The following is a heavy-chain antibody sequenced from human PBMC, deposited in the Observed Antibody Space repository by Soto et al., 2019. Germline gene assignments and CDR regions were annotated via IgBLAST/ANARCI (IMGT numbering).Heavy chain of an antibody. CDR3: AREGVVVPAAFDY. D-gene: IGHD2-2*01. J-gene: IGHJ4*02. V-gene: IGHV4-30-4*01. CDR1: GGSISSGDYY. CDR2: IYYSGST. Sequence: SETLSLTCTVSGGSISSGDYYWSWIRQPPGKGLEWIGYIYYSGSTYYNPSLKSRVTISVDTSKNQFSLKLSSVTAADTAAYYCAREGVVVPAAFDYWGQGTLVTVSS.